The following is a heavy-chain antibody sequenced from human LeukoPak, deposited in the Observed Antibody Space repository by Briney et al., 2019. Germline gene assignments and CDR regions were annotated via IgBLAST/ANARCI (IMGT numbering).Heavy chain of an antibody. CDR3: ARLSVAGLDY. Sequence: ASVKVSCKASGYNFTSFDIIWLRQATGQGLEWMGWINPNSGGTNYAQKFQGRVTMTRDTSISTAYMELSRLRSDDTAVYYCARLSVAGLDYWGQGTLVTVSS. CDR1: GYNFTSFD. D-gene: IGHD6-19*01. CDR2: INPNSGGT. J-gene: IGHJ4*02. V-gene: IGHV1-2*02.